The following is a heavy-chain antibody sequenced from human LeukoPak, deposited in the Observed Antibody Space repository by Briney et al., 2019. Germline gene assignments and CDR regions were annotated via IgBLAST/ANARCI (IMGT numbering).Heavy chain of an antibody. Sequence: GGSLRLSCAASGFTFSSYSMNWVRQAPGKGLEWVSYISSSSSTIYYADSVKGRFTISRDNAKNSLYLQMNSLRAEDTAVYYCARDPPYYYDSRGSGYWYFDLWGRGTLVTVSS. CDR1: GFTFSSYS. CDR2: ISSSSSTI. D-gene: IGHD3-22*01. J-gene: IGHJ2*01. CDR3: ARDPPYYYDSRGSGYWYFDL. V-gene: IGHV3-48*01.